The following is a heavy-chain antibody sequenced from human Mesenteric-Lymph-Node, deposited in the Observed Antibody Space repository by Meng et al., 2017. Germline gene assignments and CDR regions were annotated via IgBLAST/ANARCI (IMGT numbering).Heavy chain of an antibody. V-gene: IGHV1-2*02. D-gene: IGHD3-22*01. CDR2: INPNSGGT. CDR1: GYTFTSYY. CDR3: ARTYYYDSSGSSPAGTDAFDI. Sequence: ASVKVSCKASGYTFTSYYMHWVRQAPGQGLEWMGIINPNSGGTNYAQKFQGRVTMTRDTSISTAYMELSRLRSDDTAVYYCARTYYYDSSGSSPAGTDAFDIWGQGTMVTVSS. J-gene: IGHJ3*02.